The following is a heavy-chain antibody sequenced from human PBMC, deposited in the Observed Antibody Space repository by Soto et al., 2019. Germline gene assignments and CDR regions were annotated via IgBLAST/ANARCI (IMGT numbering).Heavy chain of an antibody. CDR3: ASQDYYDRGAFDI. CDR2: ISAYNGNT. CDR1: GGTFSSYA. V-gene: IGHV1-18*01. D-gene: IGHD3-22*01. Sequence: ASVKVSCKASGGTFSSYAISWVRQAPGQGLEWMGWISAYNGNTNYAQKLQGRVTMTTDTSTSTAYMELRSLRSDDTAVYYCASQDYYDRGAFDIWGQGTMVTVSS. J-gene: IGHJ3*02.